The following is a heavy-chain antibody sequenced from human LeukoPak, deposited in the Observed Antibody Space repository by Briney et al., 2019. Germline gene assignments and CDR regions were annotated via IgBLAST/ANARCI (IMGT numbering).Heavy chain of an antibody. CDR2: IYYSGST. V-gene: IGHV4-39*01. CDR1: GGSISSSSYY. J-gene: IGHJ4*02. D-gene: IGHD3-3*01. CDR3: ARRNTFGVVAFDY. Sequence: PSETLSLTCTVSGGSISSSSYYWGWTRQPPGKGLEWIGSIYYSGSTYYNPSLKSRVTISVDTSKNQFSLKLSSVTAADTAVYYCARRNTFGVVAFDYWGQGTLVTVSS.